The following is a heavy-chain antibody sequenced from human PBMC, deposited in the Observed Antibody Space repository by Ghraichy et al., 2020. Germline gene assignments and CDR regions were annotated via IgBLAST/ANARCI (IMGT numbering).Heavy chain of an antibody. Sequence: ASVKVSCKASGYTFTAYYMQWVRQAPGQGLEWMGWINPKSGGTNYAQKFQGRVALTRDTSINTAYMELNRLTSDDTAVYYCASFLGAAGENYFFYGMDGWGQGTTVTVAS. V-gene: IGHV1-2*02. CDR1: GYTFTAYY. CDR2: INPKSGGT. J-gene: IGHJ6*02. D-gene: IGHD6-13*01. CDR3: ASFLGAAGENYFFYGMDG.